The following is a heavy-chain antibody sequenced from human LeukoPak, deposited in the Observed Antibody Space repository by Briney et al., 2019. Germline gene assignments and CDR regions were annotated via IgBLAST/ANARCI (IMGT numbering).Heavy chain of an antibody. CDR3: ARVRSTSCLDV. CDR1: GFTFSSYE. CDR2: ISGSGSTI. V-gene: IGHV3-48*03. Sequence: GGSLRLSCAASGFTFSSYEMNWVRQAPGKGLEWVSYISGSGSTIYYADSVKGRFTISRDNAKNSLYLQMNSLRAEDTAVYYCARVRSTSCLDVWGKGTTVTISS. J-gene: IGHJ6*04. D-gene: IGHD2-2*01.